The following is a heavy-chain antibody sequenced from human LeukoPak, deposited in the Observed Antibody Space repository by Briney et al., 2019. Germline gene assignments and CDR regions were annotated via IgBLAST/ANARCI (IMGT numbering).Heavy chain of an antibody. CDR3: ARDTGYLGSNYGMDV. V-gene: IGHV4-61*01. J-gene: IGHJ6*02. CDR2: IFYSGST. Sequence: SETLSLTCTVSGGSISSGYYYWSWIRQPPGKGLEWIGYIFYSGSTNCNPSLKSRVTISVDTSKNQFSLNLSSVTAADTAIYYCARDTGYLGSNYGMDVWGQGTTVTVSS. D-gene: IGHD3-22*01. CDR1: GGSISSGYYY.